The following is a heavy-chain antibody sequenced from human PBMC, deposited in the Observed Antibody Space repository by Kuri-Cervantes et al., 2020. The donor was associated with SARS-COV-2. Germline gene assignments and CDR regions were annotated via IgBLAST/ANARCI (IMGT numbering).Heavy chain of an antibody. Sequence: GESLKISCAASGFTFDDYGMSWVRQAPGKGLEWVSSISSGSDYIYYADSMKGRFTISRANARSSLYLQMNSLRAEDTAVYYCASYGDYEGYWGQGTLVTVSS. CDR1: GFTFDDYG. D-gene: IGHD4-17*01. CDR3: ASYGDYEGY. V-gene: IGHV3-21*01. J-gene: IGHJ4*02. CDR2: ISSGSDYI.